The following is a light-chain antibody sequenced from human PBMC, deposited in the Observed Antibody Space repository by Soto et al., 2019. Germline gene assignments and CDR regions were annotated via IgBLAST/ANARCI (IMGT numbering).Light chain of an antibody. CDR3: QQRFNWPRFT. V-gene: IGKV3-11*01. CDR1: QSVSSY. J-gene: IGKJ2*01. CDR2: DAS. Sequence: EIVLTQSPATLSLSPGERATLSCRASQSVSSYLAWYQQKPGQAPRLLIYDASNRATGIPARFSGGGSGTDFTLTISSLEPEDFAVYYCQQRFNWPRFTFGQGTKPEIK.